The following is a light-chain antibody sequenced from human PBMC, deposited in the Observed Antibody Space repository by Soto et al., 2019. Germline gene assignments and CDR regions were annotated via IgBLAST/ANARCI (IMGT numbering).Light chain of an antibody. Sequence: EIVLTQSPGTLALSPGERATLSCRASQSVSSNYLTWYQQKRGQAPRLLIHGASSRATGIPDRFSGSGSGTDVNLTISRLEPEDFAVYYCQQYGSSPFTFGPGTKVGIK. CDR2: GAS. J-gene: IGKJ3*01. CDR1: QSVSSNY. V-gene: IGKV3-20*01. CDR3: QQYGSSPFT.